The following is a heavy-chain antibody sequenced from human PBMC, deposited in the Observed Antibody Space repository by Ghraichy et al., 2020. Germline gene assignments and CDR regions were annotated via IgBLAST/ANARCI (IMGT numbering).Heavy chain of an antibody. V-gene: IGHV3-21*01. J-gene: IGHJ3*02. CDR1: GFTFSSYS. CDR3: ARDILAAKVGATSAFDI. CDR2: ISSSSSYI. Sequence: GSLRLSCAASGFTFSSYSMNWVRQAPGKGLEWVSSISSSSSYIYYADSVKGRFTISRDNAKNSLYLQMNSLRAEDTAVYYCARDILAAKVGATSAFDIWGQGTMVTVSS. D-gene: IGHD1-26*01.